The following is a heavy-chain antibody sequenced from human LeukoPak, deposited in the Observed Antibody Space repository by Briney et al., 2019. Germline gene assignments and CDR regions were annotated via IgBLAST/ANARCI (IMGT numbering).Heavy chain of an antibody. CDR3: ARTHTGSYSRFDY. Sequence: SETLSLTCGVSGGSISSSSYYCGWIRQPPGKGLEWIGSIYYSGSTYDNPSLKSRVTISVDTSKNQFSLKLSFVTAADTAVYYCARTHTGSYSRFDYRGQGTLVTVSS. D-gene: IGHD1-26*01. V-gene: IGHV4-39*01. CDR1: GGSISSSSYY. J-gene: IGHJ4*02. CDR2: IYYSGST.